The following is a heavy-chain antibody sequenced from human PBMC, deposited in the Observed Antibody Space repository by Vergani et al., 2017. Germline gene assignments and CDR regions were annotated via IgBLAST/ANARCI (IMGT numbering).Heavy chain of an antibody. Sequence: QVQLVQSGAEVKKPGSSVKVSCKASGGTFSSYANSWVRQAPGQGLEWMGGIIPIFGTANYAQKFQGRVTITADESTSTAYMELSSLRSEDTAVYYCARTALDIVVVPAANDPFDYWGQGTLVTVSS. D-gene: IGHD2-2*03. V-gene: IGHV1-69*12. CDR1: GGTFSSYA. CDR2: IIPIFGTA. J-gene: IGHJ4*02. CDR3: ARTALDIVVVPAANDPFDY.